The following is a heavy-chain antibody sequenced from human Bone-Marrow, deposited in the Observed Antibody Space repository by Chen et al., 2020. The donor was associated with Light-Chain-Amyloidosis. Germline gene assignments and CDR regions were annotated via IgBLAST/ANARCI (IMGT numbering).Heavy chain of an antibody. CDR2: ISHDGSNK. V-gene: IGHV3-30*18. J-gene: IGHJ4*02. CDR3: AKAQGLSVPY. D-gene: IGHD6-19*01. Sequence: QVQLVESGGGVVQPGRSLRLSWAASGFPFSSYGMHWVRQAPGKGLEGVAVISHDGSNKYYAYAVKGRFTLSRDNAKNTRYLQMNGLGAEETAVYYCAKAQGLSVPYWGQGTLVTVSS. CDR1: GFPFSSYG.